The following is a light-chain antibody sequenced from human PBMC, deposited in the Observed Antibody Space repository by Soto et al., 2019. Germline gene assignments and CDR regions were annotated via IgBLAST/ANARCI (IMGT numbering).Light chain of an antibody. CDR3: QRYKNWPLT. V-gene: IGKV3-15*01. J-gene: IGKJ4*01. Sequence: VVTQSPATLSVSPGAGATLSCRASQGIGSTLAWYHHKPGPTPRLLIYDASTRATGAPARFSVIVSGTELTINIYRLQSEDGAVDYGQRYKNWPLTFAGGTKVDI. CDR2: DAS. CDR1: QGIGST.